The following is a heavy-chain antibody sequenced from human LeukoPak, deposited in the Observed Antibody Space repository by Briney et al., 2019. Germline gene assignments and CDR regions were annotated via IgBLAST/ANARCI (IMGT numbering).Heavy chain of an antibody. V-gene: IGHV1-18*01. D-gene: IGHD3-16*02. CDR2: VSGDNGQT. CDR3: ARVYLYTTGWSAAYYYFMDV. J-gene: IGHJ6*03. CDR1: TYISSDFG. Sequence: GASVKVSCKASTYISSDFGISWVRLAPGGGLEWMGWVSGDNGQTNYGHKFYGRVTMTMETSTNTASMELRGLRSDDTAIYHCARVYLYTTGWSAAYYYFMDVWGKGTTVIVSS.